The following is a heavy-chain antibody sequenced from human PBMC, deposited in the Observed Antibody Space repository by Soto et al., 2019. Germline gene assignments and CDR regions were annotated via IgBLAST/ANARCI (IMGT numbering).Heavy chain of an antibody. CDR3: AHRLRESSGYSFDY. V-gene: IGHV2-5*02. Sequence: QITLKESGPTLVKPTQTLTLTCTFSGFSLSTSGVGVAWIRQPPGKALEWLALIYWDDDKRYSPSLKNRLTITSDTAKNQAVLIMTNMDPVDTATYYCAHRLRESSGYSFDYWGQGTLVTVSS. D-gene: IGHD3-22*01. CDR2: IYWDDDK. CDR1: GFSLSTSGVG. J-gene: IGHJ4*02.